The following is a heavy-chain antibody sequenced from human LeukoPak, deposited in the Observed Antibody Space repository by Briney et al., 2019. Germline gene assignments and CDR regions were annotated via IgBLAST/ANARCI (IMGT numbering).Heavy chain of an antibody. J-gene: IGHJ3*02. V-gene: IGHV4-39*01. D-gene: IGHD4-17*01. CDR2: LYSNGNT. CDR1: GGSIRGGGYY. CDR3: ARAPTTVTTYRRIRAFDI. Sequence: SETLSLTCSFSGGSIRGGGYYWGWVRQPPGKGLEWIASLYSNGNTFYNPSLKSRVTISEESSKSQFSLKLRTVTAADTAVYYCARAPTTVTTYRRIRAFDIWGQGTMVTVSS.